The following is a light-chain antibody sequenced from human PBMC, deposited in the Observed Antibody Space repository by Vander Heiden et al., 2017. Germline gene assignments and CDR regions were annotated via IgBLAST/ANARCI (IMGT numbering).Light chain of an antibody. CDR2: DAS. CDR1: QDITKY. V-gene: IGKV1-33*01. CDR3: QQCDNLPLT. J-gene: IGKJ4*01. Sequence: DIQMTQSPSSLSASVGDRVTITCQASQDITKYLNWYQQKPGKAPELLIYDASNLQTGVPSRCSGSGSGTDFTFTISSLQPEDIATYFCQQCDNLPLTFGGGTKVEIK.